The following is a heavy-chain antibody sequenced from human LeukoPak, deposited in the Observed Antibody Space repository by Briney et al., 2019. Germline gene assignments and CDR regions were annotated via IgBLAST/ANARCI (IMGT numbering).Heavy chain of an antibody. V-gene: IGHV3-73*01. D-gene: IGHD2-2*01. CDR3: TRPRYCSSTSCSDMDV. Sequence: GGSLKLSCAASGLTFSGSAMHWVRQASGKGLEWVGRIKSKANSYATAYAASVKGRFTISRDDSKNTAYLQMNSLKTEDTAVYYCTRPRYCSSTSCSDMDVWGQGTTVTVSS. J-gene: IGHJ6*02. CDR2: IKSKANSYAT. CDR1: GLTFSGSA.